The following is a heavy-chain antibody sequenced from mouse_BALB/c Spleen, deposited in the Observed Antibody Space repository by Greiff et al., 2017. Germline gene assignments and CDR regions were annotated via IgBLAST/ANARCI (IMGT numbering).Heavy chain of an antibody. CDR3: ARGIYYDYDGFAY. CDR1: GYAFTNYL. V-gene: IGHV1-54*01. J-gene: IGHJ3*01. Sequence: LVESGAELVRPGTSVKVSCKASGYAFTNYLIEWVKQRPGQGLEWIGVINPGSGGTNYNEKFKGKATLTADKSSSTAYMQLSSLTSDDSAVYFCARGIYYDYDGFAYWGQGTLVTVSA. CDR2: INPGSGGT. D-gene: IGHD2-4*01.